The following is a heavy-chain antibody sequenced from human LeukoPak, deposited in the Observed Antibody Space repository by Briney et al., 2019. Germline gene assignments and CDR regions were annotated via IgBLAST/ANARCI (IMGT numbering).Heavy chain of an antibody. D-gene: IGHD2-8*02. Sequence: GGSLTLSCAASGFTFTTYWMSWIRQAPGKGLEWVANINQDGTDKYYVDSVRGRFTFSRDNAQNSLYLQMSSLRVEDTAVYYCVTYSTGLYKGLEFWGQGTQVTVSS. CDR3: VTYSTGLYKGLEF. CDR2: INQDGTDK. CDR1: GFTFTTYW. J-gene: IGHJ1*01. V-gene: IGHV3-7*03.